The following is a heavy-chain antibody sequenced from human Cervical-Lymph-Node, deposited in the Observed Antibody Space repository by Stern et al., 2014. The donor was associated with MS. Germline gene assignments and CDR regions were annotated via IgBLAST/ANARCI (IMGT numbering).Heavy chain of an antibody. CDR3: ARTPTYRFAFDV. Sequence: QITLKESGPALVRPTQTLTLTCTFSGFSLTTTGIRVSWIRQPPGKALEWLARIDWDDSTFYSTSLRTRLIISKGTSKNQVVLTITNVDPADTATYYCARTPTYRFAFDVWGQGTVVIVSS. J-gene: IGHJ3*01. D-gene: IGHD3-10*01. CDR1: GFSLTTTGIR. V-gene: IGHV2-70*04. CDR2: IDWDDST.